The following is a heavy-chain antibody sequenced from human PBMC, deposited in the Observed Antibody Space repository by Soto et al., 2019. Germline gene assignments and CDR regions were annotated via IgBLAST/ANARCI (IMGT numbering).Heavy chain of an antibody. CDR3: ARRRYSSSPNLDY. CDR1: GGSISSGGYY. J-gene: IGHJ4*02. Sequence: SETLSLTCTVSGGSISSGGYYWSWIRQHPGKGLEWIGYIYYSGSTYYNPSLKSRVTISVDTSKNQFSLKLSSVTAADTAVYYCARRRYSSSPNLDYWGQGTPVTVSS. CDR2: IYYSGST. V-gene: IGHV4-31*03. D-gene: IGHD6-6*01.